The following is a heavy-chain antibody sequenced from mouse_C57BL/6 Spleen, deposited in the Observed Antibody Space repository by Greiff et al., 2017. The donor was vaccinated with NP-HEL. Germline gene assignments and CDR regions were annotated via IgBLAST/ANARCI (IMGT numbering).Heavy chain of an antibody. CDR3: ARTDSNYEGFAY. V-gene: IGHV1-55*01. J-gene: IGHJ3*01. Sequence: QVQLQQPGAELVKPGASVKMSCKASGYTFTSYWITWVKQRPGQGLEWIGDIYPGSGSTNYNEKFKSKATLTVDTSSSTAYMQLSSLTSEDSAVYYCARTDSNYEGFAYWGQGTLVTVSA. D-gene: IGHD2-5*01. CDR1: GYTFTSYW. CDR2: IYPGSGST.